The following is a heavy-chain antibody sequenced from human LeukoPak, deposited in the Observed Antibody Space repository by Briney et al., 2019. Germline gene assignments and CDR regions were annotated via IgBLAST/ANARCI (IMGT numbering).Heavy chain of an antibody. CDR2: IRYDGSNK. Sequence: LGGSLRLSCAASGFTFSSYGMHWVRQAPGKGLEWVAFIRYDGSNKYYADSVKGRFTISRDNSKNTLYLQMNSLRAEDTAVYYCAKAQDIVVVPAASYFDYWGQGTLVTVSS. J-gene: IGHJ4*02. CDR1: GFTFSSYG. D-gene: IGHD2-2*01. V-gene: IGHV3-30*02. CDR3: AKAQDIVVVPAASYFDY.